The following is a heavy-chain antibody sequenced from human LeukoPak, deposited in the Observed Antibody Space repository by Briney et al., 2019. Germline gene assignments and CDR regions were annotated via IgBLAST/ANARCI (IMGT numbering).Heavy chain of an antibody. Sequence: ASVKVSCKASGGTFSSYAISWVRQAPGQGLEWMGGIIPIFGTANYAQKFQGRVTITADESTSTAYMELSSLRSEDTAVYYCARGTAAAGGNWFDPWGQGTLVTVSS. CDR1: GGTFSSYA. J-gene: IGHJ5*02. V-gene: IGHV1-69*13. CDR3: ARGTAAAGGNWFDP. D-gene: IGHD6-13*01. CDR2: IIPIFGTA.